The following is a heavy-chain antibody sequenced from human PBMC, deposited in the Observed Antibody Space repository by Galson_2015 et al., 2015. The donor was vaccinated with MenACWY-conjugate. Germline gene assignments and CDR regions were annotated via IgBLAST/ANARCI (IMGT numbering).Heavy chain of an antibody. CDR3: AKSMTILDY. CDR2: ISSSSTSI. D-gene: IGHD4/OR15-4a*01. V-gene: IGHV3-48*02. CDR1: GFIFSSHS. Sequence: SLRLSCAASGFIFSSHSMNWVRQAPGRGLEWISYISSSSTSINYADSVEGRFTISRDSAKNSLYLQMNSLRDEDTAVYYCAKSMTILDYWGQGTLVTISS. J-gene: IGHJ4*02.